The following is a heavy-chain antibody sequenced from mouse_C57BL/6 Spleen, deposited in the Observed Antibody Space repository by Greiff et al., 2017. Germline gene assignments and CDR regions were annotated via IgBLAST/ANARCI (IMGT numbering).Heavy chain of an antibody. CDR2: IYPGDGDT. J-gene: IGHJ4*01. CDR3: ARMVVAPYYAMDY. Sequence: QVQLQQSGPELVKPGASVKISCKASGYAFSSSWMNWVKQRPGKGLEWIGRIYPGDGDTNYNGKFKGKATLTADKSSSTAYMQLSSLTSEDSAVYFCARMVVAPYYAMDYWGQGTSVTVSS. D-gene: IGHD1-1*01. V-gene: IGHV1-82*01. CDR1: GYAFSSSW.